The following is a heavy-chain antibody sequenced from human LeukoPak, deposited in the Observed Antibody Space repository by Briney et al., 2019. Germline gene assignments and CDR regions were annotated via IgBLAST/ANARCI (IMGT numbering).Heavy chain of an antibody. J-gene: IGHJ6*02. CDR3: AKPTLSSSWPYYYYYGMDV. V-gene: IGHV3-23*01. CDR1: GFTFSSYA. D-gene: IGHD6-13*01. CDR2: ISGGGGST. Sequence: GGSLRLSCAASGFTFSSYAMSWVRQAPGKGLEWVSAISGGGGSTYYADSVKGRFTISRDNSKNTLYLQMNSLRAEDTAVYYCAKPTLSSSWPYYYYYGMDVWGQGTTVTVSS.